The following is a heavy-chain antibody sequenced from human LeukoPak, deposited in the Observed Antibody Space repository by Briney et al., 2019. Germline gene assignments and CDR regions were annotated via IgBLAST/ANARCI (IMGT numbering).Heavy chain of an antibody. CDR1: GFTFSSYG. CDR3: ARDPRDGHDSPPDY. J-gene: IGHJ4*02. Sequence: GGSLRLSCAASGFTFSSYGMSWVRQAPGKGLEWVSAISGGGGASNNADSVKGRFTISRDNAKNTLYLQLNSLRAEDTAVYYCARDPRDGHDSPPDYWGQGSLVTVSS. V-gene: IGHV3-23*01. CDR2: ISGGGGAS. D-gene: IGHD5-24*01.